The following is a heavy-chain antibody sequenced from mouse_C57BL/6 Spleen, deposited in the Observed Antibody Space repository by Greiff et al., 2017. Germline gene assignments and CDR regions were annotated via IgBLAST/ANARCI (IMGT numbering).Heavy chain of an antibody. CDR3: AENGNWGAMGY. V-gene: IGHV2-5*01. CDR2: IWRGGST. D-gene: IGHD4-1*01. J-gene: IGHJ4*01. Sequence: VQLQQSGPGLVQPSPSLSISCTASGFSLTSYGVHWVRQSPGKGLEWLGEIWRGGSTDYNAAIMSRMSITKDNSKSQVFIKMNSLQADDTARYYCAENGNWGAMGYWGHGASVTVST. CDR1: GFSLTSYG.